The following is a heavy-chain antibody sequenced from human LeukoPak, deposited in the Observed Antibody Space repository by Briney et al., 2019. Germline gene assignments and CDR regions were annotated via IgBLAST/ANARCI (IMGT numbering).Heavy chain of an antibody. CDR2: IIPIFGIA. D-gene: IGHD4/OR15-4a*01. J-gene: IGHJ5*02. CDR3: ATGRGYDYGGVIENWFDP. V-gene: IGHV1-69*13. Sequence: ASVKVSCKASGGTFSSYAISWVRQAPGQGLEWMGGIIPIFGIANYAQKFQGRVTITADESTSTAYMELSSLRSEDTAVYYCATGRGYDYGGVIENWFDPWGQGTLVTVSS. CDR1: GGTFSSYA.